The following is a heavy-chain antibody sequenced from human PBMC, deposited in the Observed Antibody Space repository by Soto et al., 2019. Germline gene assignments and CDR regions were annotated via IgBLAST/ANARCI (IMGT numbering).Heavy chain of an antibody. V-gene: IGHV3-74*01. Sequence: GESLKISCAASGFTFSSYWMHWVRQAPGKGLVWVSRINSDGSSTRYADSVKGRFTISRDNAKNTLYLQMNSLRAEDTAVYFCARDPDIVILPAAEDAMDVWGPGTKVTVYS. CDR2: INSDGSST. CDR3: ARDPDIVILPAAEDAMDV. J-gene: IGHJ6*02. CDR1: GFTFSSYW. D-gene: IGHD2-2*01.